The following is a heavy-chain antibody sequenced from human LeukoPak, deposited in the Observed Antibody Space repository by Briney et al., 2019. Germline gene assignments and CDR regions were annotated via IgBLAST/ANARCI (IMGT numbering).Heavy chain of an antibody. D-gene: IGHD3-22*01. CDR3: ASPYYYDSSGYYGDYYYGMDV. CDR2: IIPILDIA. V-gene: IGHV1-69*02. Sequence: GASVKVSCEASGGTFSSYTISWARQAPGQGLEWVGRIIPILDIANYAQRFQGRVTITADKSTSTAYMELSSLRSEDTAVYFCASPYYYDSSGYYGDYYYGMDVWGQGTTVTVSS. CDR1: GGTFSSYT. J-gene: IGHJ6*02.